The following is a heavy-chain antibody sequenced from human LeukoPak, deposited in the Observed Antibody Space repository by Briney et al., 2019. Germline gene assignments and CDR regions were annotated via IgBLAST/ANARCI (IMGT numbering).Heavy chain of an antibody. CDR2: LYYGENS. CDR1: GGSISTYY. Sequence: SETLSLTCTVSGGSISTYYWGWIRQAPGKGLEWIGSLYYGENSHYNPSLKSRATLSVDTSNNQFSLKLTSVTAADAAVYFCARQLPTAAADTRGYFDYWGQGTVVTVSS. J-gene: IGHJ4*02. V-gene: IGHV4-39*01. CDR3: ARQLPTAAADTRGYFDY. D-gene: IGHD6-25*01.